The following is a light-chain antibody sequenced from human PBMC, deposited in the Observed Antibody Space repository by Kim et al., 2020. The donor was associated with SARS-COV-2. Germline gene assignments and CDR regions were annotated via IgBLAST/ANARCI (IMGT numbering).Light chain of an antibody. CDR3: QVWDSRSDIQV. J-gene: IGLJ3*02. CDR1: NIGSKS. CDR2: YDT. V-gene: IGLV3-21*04. Sequence: SYELTQPPSVSVAPGKTARITCGGNNIGSKSVHWYQQKPGQAPVLVIYYDTDRPSGIPERFSGANSGNTATLTISRVEAGDEADYHCQVWDSRSDIQVFGGGTQLTVL.